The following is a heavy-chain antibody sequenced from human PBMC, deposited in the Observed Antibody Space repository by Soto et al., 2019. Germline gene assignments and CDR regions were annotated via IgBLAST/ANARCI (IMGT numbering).Heavy chain of an antibody. CDR2: ISGGGDNT. Sequence: EVQRLDSGGGLVQPGGSLRLSCEASGFTFSNYAMNWVRQAPGKGLEWVLGISGGGDNTYYADSVKGRFTISRDNSKNTVFLQMNRQRAEDTAVYYCAKERLARGFDYWGQGTLVTVSS. CDR3: AKERLARGFDY. J-gene: IGHJ4*02. V-gene: IGHV3-23*01. CDR1: GFTFSNYA.